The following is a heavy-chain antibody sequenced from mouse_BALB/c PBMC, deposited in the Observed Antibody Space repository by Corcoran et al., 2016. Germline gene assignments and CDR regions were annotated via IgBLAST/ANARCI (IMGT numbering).Heavy chain of an antibody. CDR2: ILPGSGST. D-gene: IGHD2-4*01. CDR3: AREGLRRYYAMDY. Sequence: QVQLQQSGAELMKPGASVKISCKATGYTFSSYWIEWVKQRPGHGLEWIGEILPGSGSTNYNEKFKGKATFTADTSSNTAYMQLSSLTSEDSAVYCCAREGLRRYYAMDYWGQGTSVTVSS. V-gene: IGHV1-9*01. J-gene: IGHJ4*01. CDR1: GYTFSSYW.